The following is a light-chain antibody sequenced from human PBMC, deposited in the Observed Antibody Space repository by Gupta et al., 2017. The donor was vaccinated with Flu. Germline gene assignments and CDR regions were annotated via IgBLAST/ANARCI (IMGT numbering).Light chain of an antibody. V-gene: IGKV3-15*01. CDR2: GAS. Sequence: VSPGERATLSCRASQSVSSNLAWYQQKPGQAPRLPFYGASTRATGIPARFSGSGSGTEFTLTISSLQSEDFAVYYCQQENNWHPPITFGQGTPVEIK. CDR3: QQENNWHPPIT. J-gene: IGKJ5*01. CDR1: QSVSSN.